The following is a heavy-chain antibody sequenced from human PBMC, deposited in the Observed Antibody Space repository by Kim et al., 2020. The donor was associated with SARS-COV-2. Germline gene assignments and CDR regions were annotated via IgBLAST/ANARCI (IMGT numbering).Heavy chain of an antibody. Sequence: ASVKVSCKASGYTFTSYYMHWVRQAPGQGLEWMGIINPSGGSTSYAQKFQGRVTMTRDTSTSTVYMELSSLRSEDTAVYYCARVDRSWAAGTSFDYWGQGTLVTVSS. J-gene: IGHJ4*02. CDR1: GYTFTSYY. V-gene: IGHV1-46*01. D-gene: IGHD6-13*01. CDR3: ARVDRSWAAGTSFDY. CDR2: INPSGGST.